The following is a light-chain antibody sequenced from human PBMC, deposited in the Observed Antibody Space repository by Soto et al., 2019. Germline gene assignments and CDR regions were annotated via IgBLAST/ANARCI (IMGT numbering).Light chain of an antibody. J-gene: IGKJ5*01. CDR3: QQRSNWPPIT. Sequence: EIVLTQSPGTLALSPGERATLSCRASQSVSRNYLAWYQQKPGQAPRLLIYDASNRATGIPARFSGSGSGTDFTLTISSLEPEDFAVYYCQQRSNWPPITFGQGTRLEIK. CDR2: DAS. CDR1: QSVSRNY. V-gene: IGKV3-11*01.